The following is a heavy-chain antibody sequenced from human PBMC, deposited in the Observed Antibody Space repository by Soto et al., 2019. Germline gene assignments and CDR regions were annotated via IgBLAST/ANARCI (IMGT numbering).Heavy chain of an antibody. J-gene: IGHJ4*02. CDR3: ARTSVAQSGDYFDY. CDR1: GYSFTTYG. V-gene: IGHV1-18*01. Sequence: GASVKVSCKTSGYSFTTYGISWVRQAPGQGLEWMGWTSSNNGKTKYAQKFQGRVTMTTDKSTNTVHMELRSLRSGDTAVYYCARTSVAQSGDYFDYWGQGTLVTVSS. CDR2: TSSNNGKT. D-gene: IGHD5-12*01.